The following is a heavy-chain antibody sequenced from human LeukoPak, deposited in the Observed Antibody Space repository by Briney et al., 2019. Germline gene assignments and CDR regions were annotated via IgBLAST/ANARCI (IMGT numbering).Heavy chain of an antibody. CDR2: INHSGST. D-gene: IGHD3-3*01. V-gene: IGHV4-34*01. CDR1: GGSFSGYY. J-gene: IGHJ4*02. Sequence: ASETLSLTCAVYGGSFSGYYWSWIRQPPGKGLEWIGEINHSGSTNYNPSLKSRVTISVDTSKNQFSLKLSSVTAADTAVYYCARAFRRPFGVVIYFDYWGQGTLVTVSS. CDR3: ARAFRRPFGVVIYFDY.